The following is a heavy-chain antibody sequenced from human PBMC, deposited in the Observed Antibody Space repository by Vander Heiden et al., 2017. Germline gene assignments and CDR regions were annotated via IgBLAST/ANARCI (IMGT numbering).Heavy chain of an antibody. CDR1: GCTFRSYW. CDR2: INSDGSST. J-gene: IGHJ6*02. CDR3: ARGGGYCSTTSCYYYYYYGMDV. Sequence: EVQLVASGGGLVQPGGSLRLSWAASGCTFRSYWMHWVRQAPGKGLVWVSRINSDGSSTSYADSVKGRFTISRDNAKNTLYLQMNSLRAEDTAVYYCARGGGYCSTTSCYYYYYYGMDVWGQGTTVTVSS. V-gene: IGHV3-74*01. D-gene: IGHD2-2*01.